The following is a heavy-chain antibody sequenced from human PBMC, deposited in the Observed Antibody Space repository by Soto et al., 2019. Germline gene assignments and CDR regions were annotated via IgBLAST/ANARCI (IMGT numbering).Heavy chain of an antibody. V-gene: IGHV3-23*01. J-gene: IGHJ3*01. Sequence: GGSLRLSCAASGFAFSSHPMSWVRQAPERGLERVSGISDGGDLTYNADSVKGRFTISRDNSKNILFLQMNSLRAEDTALYYCARRAFGSSRSFDLWGQGTMVTVSS. CDR3: ARRAFGSSRSFDL. CDR1: GFAFSSHP. CDR2: ISDGGDLT. D-gene: IGHD6-6*01.